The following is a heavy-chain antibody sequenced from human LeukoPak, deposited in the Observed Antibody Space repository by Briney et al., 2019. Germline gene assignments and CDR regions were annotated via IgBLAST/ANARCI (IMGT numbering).Heavy chain of an antibody. V-gene: IGHV4-34*01. J-gene: IGHJ4*02. CDR2: INHSGST. D-gene: IGHD6-13*01. CDR1: GGSFSGYY. CDR3: ASFDYSSSWSRFDY. Sequence: ASETLSLTCAVYGGSFSGYYWSWIRQPPGKGLEWIGEINHSGSTNYNPSLKSRVTISVDTSKNQFSLKLSSVTAADTAVYYCASFDYSSSWSRFDYWGQGTLVTVSS.